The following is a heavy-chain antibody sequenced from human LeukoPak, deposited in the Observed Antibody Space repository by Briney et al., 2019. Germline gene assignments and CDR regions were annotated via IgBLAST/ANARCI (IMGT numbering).Heavy chain of an antibody. V-gene: IGHV3-15*01. CDR1: GFIFNKAW. D-gene: IGHD2-21*01. CDR3: TPVMVEDRGF. Sequence: PGGSLRLSCAASGFIFNKAWMNWVRQAPGKGPEWAGRIKSNNDGGTTDYASPVEGRFIISRDDSKNTIYLQMNRLIIDDTAIYYCTPVMVEDRGFWGQGTLVTVSS. J-gene: IGHJ4*02. CDR2: IKSNNDGGTT.